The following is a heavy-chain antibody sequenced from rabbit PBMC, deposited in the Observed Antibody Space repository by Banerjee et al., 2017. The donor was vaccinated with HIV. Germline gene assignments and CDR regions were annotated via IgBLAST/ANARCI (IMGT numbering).Heavy chain of an antibody. Sequence: QSLEESGGDLVKPGASLTLSCKASGFTLSSYWMCWVRQAPGKGLEWIACIYTGSSGSTTYATWAKGRFTISETSSTTVTLQMTSLTAADTATYFCATYAGSTYPLWGPGTLVTVS. V-gene: IGHV1S40*01. CDR2: IYTGSSGST. D-gene: IGHD8-1*01. J-gene: IGHJ4*01. CDR1: GFTLSSYW. CDR3: ATYAGSTYPL.